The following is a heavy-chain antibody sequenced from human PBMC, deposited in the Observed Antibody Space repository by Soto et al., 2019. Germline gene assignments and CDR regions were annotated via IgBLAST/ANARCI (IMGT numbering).Heavy chain of an antibody. CDR3: ARGVYYGSGSLGY. D-gene: IGHD3-10*01. CDR2: INHSGST. V-gene: IGHV4-34*01. CDR1: GGSFSGYY. J-gene: IGHJ4*02. Sequence: PSETLSLTCAVYGGSFSGYYWSWIRQPPGKGLEWIGEINHSGSTNYNPSLESRVTISVDTSKNQFSLKLSSVTAADTAVYYCARGVYYGSGSLGYWGQGTLVTVSS.